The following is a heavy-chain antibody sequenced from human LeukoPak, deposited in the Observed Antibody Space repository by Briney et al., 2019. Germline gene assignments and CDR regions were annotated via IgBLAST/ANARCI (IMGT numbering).Heavy chain of an antibody. CDR2: INRSGST. CDR3: ARQIRYRSGYYHAPRLDY. J-gene: IGHJ4*02. D-gene: IGHD3-3*01. CDR1: GGSISSYY. Sequence: SETLSLTCTVSGGSISSYYWSWIRQPPGKGLEWIGEINRSGSTNYNPSLKSRVTISVDTSKNQFSLKLSSVTAADTAVYYCARQIRYRSGYYHAPRLDYWGQGTRVTVSS. V-gene: IGHV4-34*01.